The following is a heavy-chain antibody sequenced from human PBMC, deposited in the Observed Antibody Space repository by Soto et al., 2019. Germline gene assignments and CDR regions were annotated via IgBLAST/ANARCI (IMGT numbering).Heavy chain of an antibody. CDR2: VSPDGSET. CDR1: GFTFSSYW. CDR3: ARVAVGSYYFDY. J-gene: IGHJ4*02. D-gene: IGHD6-19*01. V-gene: IGHV3-74*01. Sequence: EVQLVESGGGLVQPGGSLRLSCAASGFTFSSYWMHWVRQAPGKGLVWVSRVSPDGSETSYADSVKGRFTISRDNAKNTLYLQMNSLRAEDTAVYYCARVAVGSYYFDYWGQGTLLTVSS.